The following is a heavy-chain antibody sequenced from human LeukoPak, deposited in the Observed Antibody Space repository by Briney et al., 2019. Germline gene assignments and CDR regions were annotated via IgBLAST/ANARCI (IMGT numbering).Heavy chain of an antibody. CDR1: GYTFTSYD. CDR3: ARGRSNDFWSGLVLFAFDI. D-gene: IGHD3-3*01. J-gene: IGHJ3*02. CDR2: MNPNSGNT. Sequence: ASVKVSCKASGYTFTSYDINWVRQATGQGLEWMGWMNPNSGNTGYAQKFQGRDTITRNTSISTAYMELSSLRSEDTAVYYCARGRSNDFWSGLVLFAFDIWGQGTMVTVSS. V-gene: IGHV1-8*03.